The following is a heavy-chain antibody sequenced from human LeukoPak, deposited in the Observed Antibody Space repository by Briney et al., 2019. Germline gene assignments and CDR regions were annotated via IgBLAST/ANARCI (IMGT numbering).Heavy chain of an antibody. J-gene: IGHJ6*03. CDR3: ARVGKEKQQIKDYYYYYYMDV. Sequence: SETLSLTCTVSGGSISSHYWSWIRQPPGKGLEWIGYIYYSGSTNYNPSLKSRVTISVDTSKNQFSLKLSSVTAADTAVYYCARVGKEKQQIKDYYYYYYMDVWGKGTTVTVSS. CDR2: IYYSGST. CDR1: GGSISSHY. D-gene: IGHD6-13*01. V-gene: IGHV4-59*11.